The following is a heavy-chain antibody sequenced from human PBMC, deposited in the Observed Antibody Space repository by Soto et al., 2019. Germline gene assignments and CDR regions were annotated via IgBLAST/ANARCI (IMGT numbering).Heavy chain of an antibody. CDR2: IYSGGLT. V-gene: IGHV3-66*01. J-gene: IGHJ6*03. D-gene: IGHD6-6*01. CDR3: ARMRSSSAGRLYYYYYRDV. CDR1: GFTVSSTY. Sequence: EVQLVESGGGLVQPGGSLRLSCAASGFTVSSTYMSWVRQAPGKGLEWVSVIYSGGLTYYADSVKGRFTFSRDDSKNTLYLQMNSLRAEDTAVYYCARMRSSSAGRLYYYYYRDVWGKGTTVTVSS.